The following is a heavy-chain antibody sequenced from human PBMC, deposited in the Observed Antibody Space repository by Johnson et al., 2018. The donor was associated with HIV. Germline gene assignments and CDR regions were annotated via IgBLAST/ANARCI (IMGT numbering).Heavy chain of an antibody. Sequence: QMQLVESGGGLVKPGGSLRLSCAASGFTFSDYYMSWIRQAPGKGLEWVSYISSSGSIIHYADSVKGRFTISRDKAKNSLYLQMNSLRAEDTAVYYCAISGTGPDAFDIWGQGTMVTVSS. CDR3: AISGTGPDAFDI. V-gene: IGHV3-11*04. CDR2: ISSSGSII. CDR1: GFTFSDYY. J-gene: IGHJ3*02.